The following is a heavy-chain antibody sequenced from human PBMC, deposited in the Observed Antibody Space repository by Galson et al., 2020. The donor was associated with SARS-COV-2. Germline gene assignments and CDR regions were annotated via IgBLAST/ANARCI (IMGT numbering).Heavy chain of an antibody. V-gene: IGHV4-39*01. Sequence: SETLSLTCTVSGVSGTSSNYHWGWIRQSPERGLEWIGTLTYTGNILHNPPLESRVTISGDTSTKTFSLKLTSVTAADTAVYYCARHRQWQDDAFDLWGPGTMVSVSS. CDR1: GVSGTSSNYH. J-gene: IGHJ3*01. D-gene: IGHD6-19*01. CDR2: LTYTGNI. CDR3: ARHRQWQDDAFDL.